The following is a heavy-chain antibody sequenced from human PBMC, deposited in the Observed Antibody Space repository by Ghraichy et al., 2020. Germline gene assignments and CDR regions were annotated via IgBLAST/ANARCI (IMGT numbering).Heavy chain of an antibody. Sequence: SQTLSLTCAISGDSVSNNKAAWTWIRQSPSRGLEWLGRTWYTSKWYNDYAVSVKSRISISPDTSKNQFSLQLNSVTLDDTALYYCTRERDNFYGYWGQGTLVTVSS. V-gene: IGHV6-1*01. CDR2: TWYTSKWYN. CDR1: GDSVSNNKAA. J-gene: IGHJ4*02. D-gene: IGHD2/OR15-2a*01. CDR3: TRERDNFYGY.